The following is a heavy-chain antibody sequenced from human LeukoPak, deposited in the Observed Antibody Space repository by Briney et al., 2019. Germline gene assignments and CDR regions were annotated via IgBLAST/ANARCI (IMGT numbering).Heavy chain of an antibody. V-gene: IGHV4-30-4*08. CDR1: GGSISSGDYY. Sequence: SETLSLTCTVSGGSISSGDYYWSWIRQPPGKGLEWIGYIYYSGSTYYNPSLKSRVTISVDTSKNQFSLKLSSVTAADTAVHYWARGYYYDSGGVVFDMWGKGKMATVSS. D-gene: IGHD3-22*01. CDR2: IYYSGST. J-gene: IGHJ3*02. CDR3: ARGYYYDSGGVVFDM.